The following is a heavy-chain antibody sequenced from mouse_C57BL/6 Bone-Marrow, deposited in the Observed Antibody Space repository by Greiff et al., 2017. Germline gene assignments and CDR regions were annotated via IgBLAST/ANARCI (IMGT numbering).Heavy chain of an antibody. CDR3: GRGYFAYCAMDY. D-gene: IGHD2-3*01. CDR1: GYTFTSYW. V-gene: IGHV1-52*01. Sequence: QVQLQQPGAELVRPGSSVKLSCKASGYTFTSYWMHWVKQRPIQGLEWIGNIDPSDSETHYNQKFKDKATLTVDKSSSTAYMQLSRLTSEDSAVYYGGRGYFAYCAMDYWGRGTSVTVSS. CDR2: IDPSDSET. J-gene: IGHJ4*01.